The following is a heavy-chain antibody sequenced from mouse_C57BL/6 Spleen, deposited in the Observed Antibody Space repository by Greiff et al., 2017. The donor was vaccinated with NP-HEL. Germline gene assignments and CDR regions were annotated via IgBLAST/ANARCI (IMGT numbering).Heavy chain of an antibody. Sequence: EVQLQQSVAELVRPGASVKLSCTASGLNIKNTYMHWVKQRPEQGLEWIGRIDPANGNTKYAPKFPGKATITADTSSNTAYLQLSSLTSEDTAIYYCARGVTTVVAYYYAMDYWGQGTSVTVSS. CDR3: ARGVTTVVAYYYAMDY. D-gene: IGHD1-1*01. CDR1: GLNIKNTY. J-gene: IGHJ4*01. CDR2: IDPANGNT. V-gene: IGHV14-3*01.